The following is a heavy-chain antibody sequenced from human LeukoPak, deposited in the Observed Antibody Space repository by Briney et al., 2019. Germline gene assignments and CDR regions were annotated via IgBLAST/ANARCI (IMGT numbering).Heavy chain of an antibody. D-gene: IGHD3-16*02. CDR2: IYYSGST. CDR1: GGSISSGDYY. V-gene: IGHV4-31*03. J-gene: IGHJ4*02. CDR3: ARFYVWGSYRYTVVDY. Sequence: SETLSLTCTVSGGSISSGDYYWSWIRQHPGKGLEWIGYIYYSGSTYYNPSLKSRVTISVDTSKNQFSLKLSSVTAADTAVYYCARFYVWGSYRYTVVDYWGQGTLVTVSS.